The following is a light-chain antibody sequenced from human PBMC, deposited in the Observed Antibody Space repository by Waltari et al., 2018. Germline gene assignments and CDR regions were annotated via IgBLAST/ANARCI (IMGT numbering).Light chain of an antibody. CDR2: GKN. CDR1: SLRSYY. J-gene: IGLJ3*02. Sequence: SSELTQDPAVSVALGQTVRITFQGDSLRSYYASWYQQKPGQAPFLVIYGKNNRPSWIPDRFSGSSSGNTASVTITGAQAEDEADYYCNSRDSSGNNWVFGGGTKLTVL. V-gene: IGLV3-19*01. CDR3: NSRDSSGNNWV.